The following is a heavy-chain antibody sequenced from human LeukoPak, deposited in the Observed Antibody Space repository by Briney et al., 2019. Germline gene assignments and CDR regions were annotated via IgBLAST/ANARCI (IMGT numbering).Heavy chain of an antibody. V-gene: IGHV1-46*01. J-gene: IGHJ4*02. CDR3: ARDCSSTRCQGPVFDN. CDR2: IHPSGGNT. Sequence: ASVKVSCKASGYTFTSNYMHWVRQAPGQGLEWMGIIHPSGGNTNYAQKLQGRVAMTRDTSTSTVYMELSSLRSEDTAIYYCARDCSSTRCQGPVFDNWGQGTLVTVSS. CDR1: GYTFTSNY. D-gene: IGHD2-2*01.